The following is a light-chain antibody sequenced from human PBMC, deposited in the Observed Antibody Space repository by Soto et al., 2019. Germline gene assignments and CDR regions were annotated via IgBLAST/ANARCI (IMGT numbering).Light chain of an antibody. J-gene: IGLJ2*01. CDR3: QSYDSDNRGV. V-gene: IGLV6-57*02. CDR1: SGSVANNY. Sequence: NFMLTQPQSVSESPGKTVTISCTGSSGSVANNYVQWYQQRPGSVPTTVIYEDNRRPSGVPERFSGSVDSSSNSASLTISGRKPEDEADYYCQSYDSDNRGVFGGGTKLTVL. CDR2: EDN.